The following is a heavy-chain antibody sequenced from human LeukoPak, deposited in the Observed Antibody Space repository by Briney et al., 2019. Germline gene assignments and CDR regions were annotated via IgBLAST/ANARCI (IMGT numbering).Heavy chain of an antibody. V-gene: IGHV3-21*01. CDR2: ISSSSSYI. CDR3: ARVSPSQDIVVVPAAWTFDY. CDR1: GFTFSSYS. J-gene: IGHJ4*02. Sequence: GGSLRLPCAASGFTFSSYSMNWVRQAPGKGLEWVSSISSSSSYIYYADSVKGRFTISRDNAKNSLYLQMNSLRAEDTAVYYCARVSPSQDIVVVPAAWTFDYWGQGTLVTVSS. D-gene: IGHD2-2*01.